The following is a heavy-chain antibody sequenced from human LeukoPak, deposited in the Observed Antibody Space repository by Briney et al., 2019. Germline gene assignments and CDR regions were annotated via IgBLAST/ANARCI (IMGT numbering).Heavy chain of an antibody. D-gene: IGHD1-26*01. CDR1: GFSFSGAW. CDR2: VKGKTDGGTK. CDR3: STANKGYFY. J-gene: IGHJ4*02. V-gene: IGHV3-15*01. Sequence: GGSVRLSCAASGFSFSGAWMSWVRQAPGKGLEWVGRVKGKTDGGTKEYAAPVRGRFTIARDDSKNTLYLQMNSLKIEDTAVYYCSTANKGYFYWGQGTLVTVSS.